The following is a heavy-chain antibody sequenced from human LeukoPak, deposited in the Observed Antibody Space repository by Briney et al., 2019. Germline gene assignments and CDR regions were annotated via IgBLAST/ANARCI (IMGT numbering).Heavy chain of an antibody. J-gene: IGHJ5*02. CDR2: IYPGDSDT. CDR3: ARRYSSSWVGFNWFDP. D-gene: IGHD6-6*01. Sequence: GESLKISCKGSGYSFTSYWIGWVRQMPGKGLEWMGIIYPGDSDTRYSPSFQGQVTISADKSISTAYLQWSSLKASNTAMYYCARRYSSSWVGFNWFDPWGQGTLVTVSS. CDR1: GYSFTSYW. V-gene: IGHV5-51*01.